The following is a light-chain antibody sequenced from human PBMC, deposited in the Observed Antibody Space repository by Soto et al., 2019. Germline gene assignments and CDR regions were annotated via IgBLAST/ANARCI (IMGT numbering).Light chain of an antibody. CDR2: DAS. Sequence: DIQMTQSPSSLSASVGDRVTITCQASQDISNYLNWYQQKPGKAPKLLIYDASNLETGFPSRFSGSGSGTDFTFTISSLQPEDIATYYCQQYDNLPLTVGGGTKVDIK. V-gene: IGKV1-33*01. CDR3: QQYDNLPLT. CDR1: QDISNY. J-gene: IGKJ4*01.